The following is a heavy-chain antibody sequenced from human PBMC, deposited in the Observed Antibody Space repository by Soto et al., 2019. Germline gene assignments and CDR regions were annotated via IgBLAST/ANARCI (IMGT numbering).Heavy chain of an antibody. CDR1: GYTLTELS. D-gene: IGHD2-2*01. CDR2: FDPEDGET. V-gene: IGHV1-24*01. J-gene: IGHJ6*02. Sequence: ASVKVSCKASGYTLTELSMHWVRQAPGKGLEWMGGFDPEDGETIYAQKFQGRVTMTEDTSTDTAYMELSSLRSEDTAVYYCATFTGYCSSTSCYGVLYYYGMDVWGQGTTVTVSS. CDR3: ATFTGYCSSTSCYGVLYYYGMDV.